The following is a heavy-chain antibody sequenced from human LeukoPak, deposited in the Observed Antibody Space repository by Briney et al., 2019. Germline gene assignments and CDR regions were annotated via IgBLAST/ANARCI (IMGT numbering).Heavy chain of an antibody. D-gene: IGHD3-10*01. V-gene: IGHV4-38-2*02. CDR2: IYHSGST. Sequence: SETLSLTCTVSGYSISSGYYWGWIRQPPGKGLEWIGSIYHSGSTYYNPSLKSRVTISVDTSKNQFSLKLSSVTAADTAVYYCARLTGTWFDPWGQGTLVTVSS. J-gene: IGHJ5*02. CDR1: GYSISSGYY. CDR3: ARLTGTWFDP.